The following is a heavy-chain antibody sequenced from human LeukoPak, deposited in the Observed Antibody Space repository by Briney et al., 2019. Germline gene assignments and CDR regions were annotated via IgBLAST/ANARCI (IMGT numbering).Heavy chain of an antibody. CDR1: GGSFSGYY. J-gene: IGHJ4*02. V-gene: IGHV4-34*01. CDR3: ASSNYYDSSGYYYPFDY. Sequence: SETLSLTCAVYGGSFSGYYWSWIRQPPGKGLEWIGEINHSGSTNYNPSLKSRVTISVDTSKNQFSLKLSSVTAADTAVYYCASSNYYDSSGYYYPFDYWGQGTLVTASS. CDR2: INHSGST. D-gene: IGHD3-22*01.